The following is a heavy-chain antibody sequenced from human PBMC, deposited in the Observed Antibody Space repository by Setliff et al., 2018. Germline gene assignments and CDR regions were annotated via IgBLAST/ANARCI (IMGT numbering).Heavy chain of an antibody. CDR2: INNDGSST. J-gene: IGHJ4*02. Sequence: GGSLRLSCAAAGFTFSSHWMHWVRQAPGKRLMWVSRINNDGSSTTIYYADSVRGRFTISRDNARDSLYLQMNSLRAEDTAVYYCVRDTTSGWMLTNWGQGTLVTVSS. D-gene: IGHD6-25*01. CDR3: VRDTTSGWMLTN. V-gene: IGHV3-74*01. CDR1: GFTFSSHW.